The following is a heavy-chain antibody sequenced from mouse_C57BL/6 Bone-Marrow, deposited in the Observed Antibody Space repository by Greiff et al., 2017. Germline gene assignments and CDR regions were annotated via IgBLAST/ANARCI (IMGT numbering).Heavy chain of an antibody. CDR2: IDPSDSYT. CDR3: ASKATPDWFAY. CDR1: GYTFTSYW. J-gene: IGHJ3*01. V-gene: IGHV1-50*01. D-gene: IGHD1-1*01. Sequence: VQLQQPGAELVKPGASVKLSCKASGYTFTSYWMQWVKQRPGQGLEWIGEIDPSDSYTNYNQKFKGKATLTVDTSSSTAYMQLSSLTSEDSAVYYCASKATPDWFAYWGQGTLVTVSA.